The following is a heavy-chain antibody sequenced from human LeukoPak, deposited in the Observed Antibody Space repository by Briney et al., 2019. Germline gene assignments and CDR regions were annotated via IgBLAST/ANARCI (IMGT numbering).Heavy chain of an antibody. D-gene: IGHD5-12*01. V-gene: IGHV4-34*01. CDR2: INHSGST. CDR1: GGSFRGYY. CDR3: ARVGVATISSYFDY. J-gene: IGHJ4*02. Sequence: SETLSLTCAVYGGSFRGYYWSWIRQPPGKGLEWSGDINHSGSTNYNPSLKSRVTISVDTSKNQFSLKLSSVTAADTAVYYCARVGVATISSYFDYWGQGTLVTVSS.